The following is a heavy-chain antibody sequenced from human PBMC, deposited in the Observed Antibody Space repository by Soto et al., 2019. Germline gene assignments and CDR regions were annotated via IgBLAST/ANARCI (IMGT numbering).Heavy chain of an antibody. J-gene: IGHJ6*03. V-gene: IGHV4-34*01. D-gene: IGHD2-2*01. CDR2: INHSGST. Sequence: SETLSLTCAVYGGSFSGYYWSWIRQPPGKGLEWIGEINHSGSTNYNPSLKSRVTISVDTSKNQFSLKLSSVTAADTAVYYCARTGSNQLLVHYYYMDVWGKGTTVTVSS. CDR3: ARTGSNQLLVHYYYMDV. CDR1: GGSFSGYY.